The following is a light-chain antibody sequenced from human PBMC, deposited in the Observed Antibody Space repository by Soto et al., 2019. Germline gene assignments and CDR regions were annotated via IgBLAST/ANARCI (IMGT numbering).Light chain of an antibody. CDR1: QSVSSSY. CDR2: GAS. Sequence: EIGLTQSPGTLSLSPGERATLSCRASQSVSSSYLAWYQQKPGQAPRLLIYGASTRATGIPARFSGSGSGTEFTLTISSLQSEDFAVYYCQQYNNWPLTFGGGTKVDI. CDR3: QQYNNWPLT. J-gene: IGKJ4*01. V-gene: IGKV3-15*01.